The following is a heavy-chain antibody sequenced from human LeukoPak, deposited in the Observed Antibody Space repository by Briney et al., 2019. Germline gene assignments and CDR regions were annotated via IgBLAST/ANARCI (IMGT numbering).Heavy chain of an antibody. CDR1: GGTFSSYA. D-gene: IGHD5-18*01. J-gene: IGHJ4*02. V-gene: IGHV1-69*05. Sequence: SVKVSCKASGGTFSSYAISWVRQAPGQGLEWMGRIIPIFGIANYAQKFKGRVTITTDESTSTAYMELSSLRSEDTAVYYCTRSYGYSYGYLFFDYWGQGTLVTVSS. CDR2: IIPIFGIA. CDR3: TRSYGYSYGYLFFDY.